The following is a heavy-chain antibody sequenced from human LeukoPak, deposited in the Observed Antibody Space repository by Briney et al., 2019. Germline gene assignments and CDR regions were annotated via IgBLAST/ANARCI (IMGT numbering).Heavy chain of an antibody. Sequence: GGSLRLSCAASGFTFSNYWMHWVRQAPGKGLVWVSRINTDGSSTTYADSVKGRFTISRDNSKNTLYLQMNSLRAEDTAVYYCAKEPGLTMIVKQYFQHWGQGTLVTVSS. V-gene: IGHV3-74*01. J-gene: IGHJ1*01. CDR2: INTDGSST. CDR3: AKEPGLTMIVKQYFQH. CDR1: GFTFSNYW. D-gene: IGHD3-22*01.